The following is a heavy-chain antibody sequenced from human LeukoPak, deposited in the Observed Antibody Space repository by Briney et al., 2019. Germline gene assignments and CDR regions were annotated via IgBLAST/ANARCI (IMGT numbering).Heavy chain of an antibody. J-gene: IGHJ4*02. CDR2: ISGSGGST. CDR1: GFTFSSYG. CDR3: ARGNFYSGSGSSPLDF. D-gene: IGHD3-10*01. V-gene: IGHV3-23*01. Sequence: PGGSLRLSCAASGFTFSSYGMSWVRQAPGKGLEWVSGISGSGGSTYYADSVKGRFTISRDNAKNTLFLQMNSLRAEDTAVYYCARGNFYSGSGSSPLDFWGQGTLVTVSS.